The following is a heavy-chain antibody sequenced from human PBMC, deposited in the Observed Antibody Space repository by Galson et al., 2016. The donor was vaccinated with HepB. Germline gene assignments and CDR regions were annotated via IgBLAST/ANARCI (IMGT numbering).Heavy chain of an antibody. J-gene: IGHJ3*01. CDR2: IYSGGPT. CDR1: GFSVSGNY. V-gene: IGHV3-53*01. D-gene: IGHD5-24*01. CDR3: ARDERIEVATTRGAFDV. Sequence: SLRLSCAGSGFSVSGNYMSWVRQAPGKGLEWVSVIYSGGPTKYADSVKGRITISRDDSKNTLYLQINNLRVDDTAVYYCARDERIEVATTRGAFDVWGQGTMVAVSP.